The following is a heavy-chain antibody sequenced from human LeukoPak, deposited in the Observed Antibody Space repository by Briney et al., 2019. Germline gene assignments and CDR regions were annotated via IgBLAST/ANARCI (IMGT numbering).Heavy chain of an antibody. CDR3: ARILRRARGFDP. CDR1: GYTFTSYD. CDR2: MNPNSGNT. Sequence: ASVKVSCKASGYTFTSYDINWVRQATGRGLERMGWMNPNSGNTGYAQKFQGRVTMTRNTSISTAYMELSSLRSEDTAVYYCARILRRARGFDPWGQGTLVTVSS. V-gene: IGHV1-8*01. J-gene: IGHJ5*02.